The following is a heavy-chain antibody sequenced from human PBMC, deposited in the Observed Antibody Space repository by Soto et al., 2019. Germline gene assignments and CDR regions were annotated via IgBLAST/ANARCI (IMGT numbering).Heavy chain of an antibody. J-gene: IGHJ5*02. CDR3: ARRSSSKGSTGGWTWTAWFDP. CDR1: GGFISSYY. V-gene: IGHV4-59*08. Sequence: QVQLQESGPELVKPSETLSLTCTVSGGFISSYYWSWIRQPPGKGLEWIGYVYYSGSTNYNPSRESRFTISVDTSKKQFSRKLSSVTAADTAMYYCARRSSSKGSTGGWTWTAWFDPWGQGTLVNVSS. CDR2: VYYSGST. D-gene: IGHD6-13*01.